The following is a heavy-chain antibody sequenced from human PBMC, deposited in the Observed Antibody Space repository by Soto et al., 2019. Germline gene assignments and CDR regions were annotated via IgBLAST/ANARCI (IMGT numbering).Heavy chain of an antibody. V-gene: IGHV5-51*01. Sequence: GESLKISCKGSGYSFTSYWIGWVRQMPGKGLEWMGIIYPGDSDTRYSPSFQGQVTISHLETTYYNPSFKSRLSLSIDRTRNQFSLSLSSMTAADKAVYYCARGGGYDSFDFWGQGIQVTVSS. J-gene: IGHJ4*02. CDR2: IYPGDSDT. CDR1: GYSFTSYW. D-gene: IGHD1-26*01. CDR3: FSLSLSSMTAADKAVYYCARGGGYDSFDF.